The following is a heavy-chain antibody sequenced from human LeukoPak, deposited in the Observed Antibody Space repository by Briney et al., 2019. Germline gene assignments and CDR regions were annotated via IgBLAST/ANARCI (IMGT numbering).Heavy chain of an antibody. Sequence: PSETLSLTCAVYGGSFSGYYWSWIRQPPGKGLEWIGEINHSGSTNYNPSLKSRVTISVDTSKNQFSLKLSSVTAADTAVYYCASLFRNYFDYWGQGTLVTVSS. V-gene: IGHV4-34*01. D-gene: IGHD1-14*01. CDR1: GGSFSGYY. CDR2: INHSGST. J-gene: IGHJ4*02. CDR3: ASLFRNYFDY.